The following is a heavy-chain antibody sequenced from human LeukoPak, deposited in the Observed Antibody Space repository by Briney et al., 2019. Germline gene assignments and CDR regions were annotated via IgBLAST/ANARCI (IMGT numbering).Heavy chain of an antibody. CDR3: EREWFGESN. D-gene: IGHD3-10*01. CDR2: ISYDGTKT. J-gene: IGHJ4*02. V-gene: IGHV3-30*01. CDR1: GFAFSSTN. Sequence: GESLRLSCAPSGFAFSSTNMHWVRQSLGRGLEWVALISYDGTKTYYGASVKGRFTVSRDNSKNMLFLQMNSLSAEDTAIYYCEREWFGESNWGQGARVTVSS.